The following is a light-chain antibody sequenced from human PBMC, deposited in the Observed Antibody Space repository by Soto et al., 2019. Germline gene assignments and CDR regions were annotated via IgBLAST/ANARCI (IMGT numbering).Light chain of an antibody. CDR2: QAS. V-gene: IGKV1-5*03. J-gene: IGKJ2*01. Sequence: DIQMTQSPSTLSASVGDRVTITCRASQSINTWLAWYQQKPGKAPRFLIYQASSLESGVPSRFSGSGFGTGFTLTISNLHPDDFATYYCQQYKSYSTFGQGTRWISN. CDR3: QQYKSYST. CDR1: QSINTW.